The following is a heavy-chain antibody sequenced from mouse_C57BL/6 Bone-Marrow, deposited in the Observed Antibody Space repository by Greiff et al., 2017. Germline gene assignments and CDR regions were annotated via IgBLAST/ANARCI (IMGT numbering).Heavy chain of an antibody. CDR1: GFTFTDYY. D-gene: IGHD2-2*01. J-gene: IGHJ1*03. Sequence: EVKLVESEGGLVQPGSSMKLSCTASGFTFTDYYMAWVRQVPEKGLEWVANINYDGSSTYYLDPLKSRFIISRDHAQNILYLQMSSLKCADTAAYYCVRGWGCGYDPCWYCDVWGTGTTVTVSS. CDR3: VRGWGCGYDPCWYCDV. CDR2: INYDGSST. V-gene: IGHV5-16*01.